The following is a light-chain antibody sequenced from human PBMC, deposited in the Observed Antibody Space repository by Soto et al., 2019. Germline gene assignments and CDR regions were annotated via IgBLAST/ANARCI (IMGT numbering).Light chain of an antibody. CDR3: HQYYSYPPLT. V-gene: IGKV1-8*01. J-gene: IGKJ5*01. CDR1: QGISSY. CDR2: AAS. Sequence: AIRMTQSPSSFSASTGARVTITCRASQGISSYLAWYQQKPGKAPKLLIYAASTLQSGVPSRFSGSGSGTEFTRTISCLQCEDFATYYSHQYYSYPPLTFGQGTRLEIK.